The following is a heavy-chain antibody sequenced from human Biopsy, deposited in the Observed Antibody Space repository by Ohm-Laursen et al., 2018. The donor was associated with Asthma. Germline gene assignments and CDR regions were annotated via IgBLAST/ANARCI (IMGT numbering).Heavy chain of an antibody. CDR3: ARGYSGSDRIVYYYSGLEV. Sequence: SVKLSCKASGDSFSNYAISWARQAPGQGLEWMGVLIPVLGTPDHAQMFEGRVTITADESTSTAYMELSSLSSEDSAVYYCARGYSGSDRIVYYYSGLEVWGQGTTVTVPS. CDR1: GDSFSNYA. V-gene: IGHV1-69*13. J-gene: IGHJ6*02. D-gene: IGHD5-12*01. CDR2: LIPVLGTP.